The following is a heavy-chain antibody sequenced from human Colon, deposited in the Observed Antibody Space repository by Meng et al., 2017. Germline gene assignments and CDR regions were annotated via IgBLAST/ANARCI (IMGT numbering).Heavy chain of an antibody. Sequence: QVQLVQSGAEAKMPGVSAKVFFMASGNTLTSHTLHWVRQAPGQRLEWMGWINAGNGNTKYSQKFQGRLIITRDTSASTAYMDLSSLRSEDTAVYYCALGLGGTDSNWLYYPDYWGQGTLVTVSS. J-gene: IGHJ4*02. CDR3: ALGLGGTDSNWLYYPDY. CDR2: INAGNGNT. D-gene: IGHD6-13*01. V-gene: IGHV1-3*01. CDR1: GNTLTSHT.